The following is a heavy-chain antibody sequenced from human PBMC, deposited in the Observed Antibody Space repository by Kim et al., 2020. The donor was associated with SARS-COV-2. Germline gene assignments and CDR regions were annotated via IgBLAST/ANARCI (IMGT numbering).Heavy chain of an antibody. Sequence: GGSLRLSCAASGFTFSSYDMHWVRQATGKGLEWVSAIGTAGDTYYPGSVKGRFTISRENAKNSLYLQMNSLRAGDTAVYYCAREGMAAGTRDAFDIWGQGTMVTVSS. V-gene: IGHV3-13*04. CDR2: IGTAGDT. D-gene: IGHD6-13*01. J-gene: IGHJ3*02. CDR3: AREGMAAGTRDAFDI. CDR1: GFTFSSYD.